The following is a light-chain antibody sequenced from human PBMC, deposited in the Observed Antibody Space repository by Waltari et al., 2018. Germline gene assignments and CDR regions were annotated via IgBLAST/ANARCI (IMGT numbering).Light chain of an antibody. J-gene: IGKJ1*01. Sequence: EIQMTQSPSSLSASVGDTVTITCRASQSIGTYVNWYQHKPGKAPKVLIYAASSLHSGVPARFSGSAAGTDFTLTIISLQPDDFGTYYCRQSKITPWTFGQGTKVEIK. CDR2: AAS. CDR1: QSIGTY. V-gene: IGKV1-39*01. CDR3: RQSKITPWT.